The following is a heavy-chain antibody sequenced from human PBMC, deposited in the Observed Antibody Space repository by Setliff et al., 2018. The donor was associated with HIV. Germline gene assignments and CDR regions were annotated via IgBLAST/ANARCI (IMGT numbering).Heavy chain of an antibody. D-gene: IGHD2-15*01. Sequence: SQTLSLTCAVYGGSFSGYYWTWIRQPPGRGLEGIGEIIHSGGTNYNRSLKSRVTISVDTSKNQFSLNLSSVTAADTAVYYCARGGLGVVGAIDYWSQGTLVTVSS. CDR3: ARGGLGVVGAIDY. CDR1: GGSFSGYY. J-gene: IGHJ4*02. V-gene: IGHV4-34*01. CDR2: IIHSGGT.